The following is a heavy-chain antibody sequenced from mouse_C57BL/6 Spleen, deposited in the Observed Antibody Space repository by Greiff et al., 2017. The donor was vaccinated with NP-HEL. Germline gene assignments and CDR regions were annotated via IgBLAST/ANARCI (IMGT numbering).Heavy chain of an antibody. D-gene: IGHD1-1*01. Sequence: VQLQQSGPELVKPGASVKMSCKASGYTFTDYNMHWVKQSHGKSLEWIGYINPNNGGTSYNQKFKGKATLTVNKSSSTAYMELRSLTSEDSAVYYCAREGGINYYGSSLAWFAYWGQGTLVTVSA. CDR3: AREGGINYYGSSLAWFAY. J-gene: IGHJ3*01. CDR1: GYTFTDYN. CDR2: INPNNGGT. V-gene: IGHV1-22*01.